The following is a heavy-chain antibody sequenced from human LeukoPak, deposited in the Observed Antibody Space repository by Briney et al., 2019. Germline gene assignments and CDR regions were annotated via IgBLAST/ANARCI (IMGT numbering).Heavy chain of an antibody. CDR2: INHSGST. Sequence: SETLSLTCAVYGGSFSGYYWSWIRQPPGKGLEWIGEINHSGSTNYNPSLKSRVTISVHTSKNQFSLKLSSVTAADTAVYYCARGSWGFDYWGQGTLVTVSS. J-gene: IGHJ4*02. CDR1: GGSFSGYY. V-gene: IGHV4-34*01. CDR3: ARGSWGFDY. D-gene: IGHD3-16*01.